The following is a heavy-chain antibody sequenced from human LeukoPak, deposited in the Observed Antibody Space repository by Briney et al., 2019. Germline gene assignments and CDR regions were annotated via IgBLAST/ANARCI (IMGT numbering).Heavy chain of an antibody. J-gene: IGHJ4*02. CDR2: INSDESIT. CDR3: ARGLVPGFLDY. Sequence: GGSLRLSCAASGFTFSSSWMYWVRQAPGKGLVWVSRINSDESITTYADSVKGRFTISRDNAKNTLYLQMNSLKAEDTAVYYCARGLVPGFLDYWGQGTPVTVSS. V-gene: IGHV3-74*01. CDR1: GFTFSSSW. D-gene: IGHD4-11*01.